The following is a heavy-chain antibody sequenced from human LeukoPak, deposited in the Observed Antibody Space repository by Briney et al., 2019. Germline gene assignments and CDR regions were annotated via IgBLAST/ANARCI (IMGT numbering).Heavy chain of an antibody. Sequence: SETLSLTCTVSGDFTSSYYWGWIRQPPGKGLEWIGYIYYSGSTNYDPSLKSRVTMSVDTSKNRFSLRLSSVTAADTAMYYCARSGYKYGADAFDIWGQGTMVTVSS. J-gene: IGHJ3*02. D-gene: IGHD5-18*01. V-gene: IGHV4-59*01. CDR3: ARSGYKYGADAFDI. CDR1: GDFTSSYY. CDR2: IYYSGST.